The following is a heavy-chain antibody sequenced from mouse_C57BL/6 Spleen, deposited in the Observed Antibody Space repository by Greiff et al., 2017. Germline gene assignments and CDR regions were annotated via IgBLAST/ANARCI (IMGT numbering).Heavy chain of an antibody. D-gene: IGHD1-1*01. V-gene: IGHV1-15*01. J-gene: IGHJ2*01. CDR1: GYTFTDYE. Sequence: QVQLQQSGAELVRPGASVTLSCKASGYTFTDYEMHWVKQTPVHGLEWIGAIDPETGGTAYNQKFKGKAILTADKSSSTAYMVLRSLTSEDSAVYYGKRVYGSSPYYFDYWGQGTTLTVSS. CDR3: KRVYGSSPYYFDY. CDR2: IDPETGGT.